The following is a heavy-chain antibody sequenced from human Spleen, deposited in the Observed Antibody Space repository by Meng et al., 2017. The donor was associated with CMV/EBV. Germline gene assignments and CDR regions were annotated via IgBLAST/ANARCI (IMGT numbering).Heavy chain of an antibody. D-gene: IGHD5-18*01. CDR3: ARVDYVDTAMVRDYYYGMDV. J-gene: IGHJ6*02. CDR2: ISSNGGST. Sequence: GESLKISCAASGFTFSSYAMHWVRQAPGKGLEYVSAISSNGGSTYYADSVKGRFTISRDNSKNTLYLQMGSLRAEDMAVYYCARVDYVDTAMVRDYYYGMDVWGQGTTVTVSS. V-gene: IGHV3-64*02. CDR1: GFTFSSYA.